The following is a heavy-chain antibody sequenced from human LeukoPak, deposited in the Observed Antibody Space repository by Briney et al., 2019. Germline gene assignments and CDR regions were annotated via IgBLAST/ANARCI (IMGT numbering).Heavy chain of an antibody. CDR1: GYTFTGYY. Sequence: ASVKVSCKASGYTFTGYYMHWVRQAPGRGREWMGRINPNSGGTNYAQKFQGRVTMTRDTSISTAYMELSRLRSDDTAVYYCARVSSGYYPTGGWGQGTLVTVSS. V-gene: IGHV1-2*06. CDR3: ARVSSGYYPTGG. J-gene: IGHJ4*02. CDR2: INPNSGGT. D-gene: IGHD3-22*01.